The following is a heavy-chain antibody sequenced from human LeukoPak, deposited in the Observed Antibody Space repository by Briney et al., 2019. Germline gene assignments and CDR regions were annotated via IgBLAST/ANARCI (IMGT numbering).Heavy chain of an antibody. V-gene: IGHV3-21*05. CDR2: ISISGSFI. J-gene: IGHJ4*02. CDR3: ARKGDY. CDR1: EFTFSSYG. Sequence: PGGSLRLSCAASEFTFSSYGMHWVRQAPGKGLEWLSYISISGSFIYYADSVKGRFTMSRDNAKNSLYLQMNSLRAEDTAVYYCARKGDYWGQGTLVSVSS.